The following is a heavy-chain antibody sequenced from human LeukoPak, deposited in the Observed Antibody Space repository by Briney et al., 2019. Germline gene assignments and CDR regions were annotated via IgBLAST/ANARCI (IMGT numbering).Heavy chain of an antibody. CDR3: AREPSSSYVGIDY. J-gene: IGHJ4*02. CDR1: GFTFSSYE. Sequence: GGSLRLSCAASGFTFSSYEMNWVRQAPGKGLEWVSYISSSGSTIYYADSVKGRFTISRDNAKNSLYLQMNSLRAEDTAVYYCAREPSSSYVGIDYWGQGTLVTVSS. D-gene: IGHD3-22*01. CDR2: ISSSGSTI. V-gene: IGHV3-48*03.